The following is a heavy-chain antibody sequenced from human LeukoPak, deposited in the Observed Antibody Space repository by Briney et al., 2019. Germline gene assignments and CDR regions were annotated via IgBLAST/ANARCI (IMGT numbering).Heavy chain of an antibody. V-gene: IGHV1-69*06. Sequence: GSSVKVSCKASGGTFSSYSISWVRQAPGQGLEWMGGIIPIFGTANYAQKFQGRVTITADKSTSTAYMELSSLRSEDTAVYYCARSPRVGATLPVFDYWGQGTLVTVSS. CDR1: GGTFSSYS. D-gene: IGHD1-26*01. J-gene: IGHJ4*02. CDR3: ARSPRVGATLPVFDY. CDR2: IIPIFGTA.